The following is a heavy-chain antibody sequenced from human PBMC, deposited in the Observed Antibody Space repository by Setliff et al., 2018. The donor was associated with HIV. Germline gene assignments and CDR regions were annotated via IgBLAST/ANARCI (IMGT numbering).Heavy chain of an antibody. Sequence: SETLSLTCAVSGYSISSGYYWGWIRQPPGKGLEWVGSIAYTGSGYYSSSLKSRVTISVDTSRNECSLKLTSVTAADTAVYYCARVSSTYWYSIPQNYYYHMDVWGKGTSVTVSS. D-gene: IGHD2-2*01. V-gene: IGHV4-38-2*01. CDR2: IAYTGSG. CDR1: GYSISSGYY. J-gene: IGHJ6*03. CDR3: ARVSSTYWYSIPQNYYYHMDV.